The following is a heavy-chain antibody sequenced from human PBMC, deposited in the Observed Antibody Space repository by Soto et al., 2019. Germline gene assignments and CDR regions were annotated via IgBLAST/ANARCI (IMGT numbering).Heavy chain of an antibody. CDR3: ARGSYDSGYV. J-gene: IGHJ4*02. CDR2: TYYRSKWYS. V-gene: IGHV6-1*01. D-gene: IGHD5-12*01. Sequence: PAQTLSLTWVISGDSVSSTSTAWSWIRQSPSRGLEWLGRTYYRSKWYSDYAVSVKSRITINPDTSKNRFTLQLNSVSPEDTAAYFCARGSYDSGYVWGQGTLVTVSS. CDR1: GDSVSSTSTA.